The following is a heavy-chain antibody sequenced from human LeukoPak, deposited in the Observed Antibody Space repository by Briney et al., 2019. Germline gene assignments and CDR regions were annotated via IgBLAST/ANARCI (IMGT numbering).Heavy chain of an antibody. CDR3: AGTDGYSYGFTAVAFDI. J-gene: IGHJ3*02. CDR2: INHSGST. Sequence: PSETLSLTCAVYGGSFSGYYWSWIRQPPGKGLEWIGEINHSGSTNYNPSLKSRVTISVDTSKNQFSLKLSSVTAADTAVYYCAGTDGYSYGFTAVAFDIWGQGTMVTVSS. CDR1: GGSFSGYY. D-gene: IGHD5-18*01. V-gene: IGHV4-34*01.